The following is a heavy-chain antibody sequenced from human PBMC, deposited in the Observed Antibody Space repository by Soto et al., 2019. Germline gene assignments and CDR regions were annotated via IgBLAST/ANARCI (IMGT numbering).Heavy chain of an antibody. Sequence: QVQLQESGPGLVKPSGTLSLTCAGSGGSADDHPCWSLLRQSPGKGLEWIGEIFRNGATHYNPSLESRRTISVDKSKNQFSLMLTSVTAADAAVYYCLAWGVYSRHTCGQGTLVTVSS. CDR2: IFRNGAT. J-gene: IGHJ5*02. D-gene: IGHD2-15*01. V-gene: IGHV4-4*02. CDR1: GGSADDHPC. CDR3: LAWGVYSRHT.